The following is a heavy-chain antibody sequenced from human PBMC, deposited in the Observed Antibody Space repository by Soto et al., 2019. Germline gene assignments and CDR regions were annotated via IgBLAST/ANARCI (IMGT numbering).Heavy chain of an antibody. J-gene: IGHJ5*02. CDR2: ISVSGTYT. CDR3: AKGGAVKPPLYYWVDP. CDR1: GFNFSSYA. D-gene: IGHD2-2*02. V-gene: IGHV3-23*01. Sequence: EVQLLESGGGLVQPGGSLRLSCAASGFNFSSYAMTWVRQAPGKGLEWVSGISVSGTYTYYAESVKDRFTISRDNSKSMLYLQMTSGNAEDTALYYCAKGGAVKPPLYYWVDPWGQGVLGTVSS.